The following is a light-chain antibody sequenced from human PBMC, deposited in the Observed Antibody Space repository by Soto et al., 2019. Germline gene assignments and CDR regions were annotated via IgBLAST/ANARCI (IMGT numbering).Light chain of an antibody. CDR2: DAC. CDR1: QSLGNK. J-gene: IGKJ1*01. Sequence: EIVMTQSPDTLSLSPGESATLSCRASQSLGNKLAWYQHKPGQAPRLLIYDACTRASGVPARVSGRGFGIEFSLTIDSLQSDEFAVYVCQHYNAWPGFGQGTKVEI. CDR3: QHYNAWPG. V-gene: IGKV3-15*01.